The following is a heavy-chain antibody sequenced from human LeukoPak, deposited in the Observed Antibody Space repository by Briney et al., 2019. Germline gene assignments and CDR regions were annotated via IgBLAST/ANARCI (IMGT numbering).Heavy chain of an antibody. CDR3: VRDLILVWTPGDDFDH. J-gene: IGHJ4*02. Sequence: GGSLRLSCAASGFTFSNYWMHWVRQAPGKGLEWVSRINERATIISYADSVKGQFTISRENARNTLYLQMNSLTAEDTAVYYCVRDLILVWTPGDDFDHWGQGTLVTVSS. D-gene: IGHD3-16*01. CDR2: INERATII. V-gene: IGHV3-74*01. CDR1: GFTFSNYW.